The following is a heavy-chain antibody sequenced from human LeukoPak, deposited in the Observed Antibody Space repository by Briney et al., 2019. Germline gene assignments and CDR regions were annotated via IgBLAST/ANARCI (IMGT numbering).Heavy chain of an antibody. J-gene: IGHJ4*02. D-gene: IGHD3-9*01. V-gene: IGHV4-34*01. CDR1: GGSFSGYY. CDR3: ARDYDILTGYRFDY. CDR2: INHSGST. Sequence: PSETLSLTCAVYGGSFSGYYWSWIRQPPGKGLEWIGEINHSGSTNYNPSLKSRVTISVDTSKNQFSLKLSSVTAADTAVSYCARDYDILTGYRFDYWGQGTLVTVSS.